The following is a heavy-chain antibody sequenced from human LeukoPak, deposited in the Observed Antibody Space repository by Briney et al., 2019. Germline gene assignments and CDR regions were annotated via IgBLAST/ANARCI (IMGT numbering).Heavy chain of an antibody. CDR2: INHSGST. V-gene: IGHV4-34*01. Sequence: SETLSLTCAVYGESFSGYYWSWIRQPPGKGLEWIGEINHSGSTNYNPSLKRRVTISVERSKNQFSLKLSSVTAADTAVYYWTGGPYFCGDFYYNWFHPWGQGTLVTVSS. CDR1: GESFSGYY. D-gene: IGHD2-21*02. J-gene: IGHJ5*02. CDR3: TGGPYFCGDFYYNWFHP.